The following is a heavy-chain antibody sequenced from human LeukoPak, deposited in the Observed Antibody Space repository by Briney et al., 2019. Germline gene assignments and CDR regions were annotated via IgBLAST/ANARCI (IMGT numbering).Heavy chain of an antibody. CDR2: ISSSSSYI. D-gene: IGHD3-3*01. Sequence: PGESLRLSCAASGFTFSSYSMNWVRQAPGKGLEWVSSISSSSSYIYYADSVKGRFTISRDNAKNSLYLQMNSLRAEDTAVYYCARESITIFGVVTNWGQGTLVTVSS. CDR1: GFTFSSYS. J-gene: IGHJ4*02. V-gene: IGHV3-21*01. CDR3: ARESITIFGVVTN.